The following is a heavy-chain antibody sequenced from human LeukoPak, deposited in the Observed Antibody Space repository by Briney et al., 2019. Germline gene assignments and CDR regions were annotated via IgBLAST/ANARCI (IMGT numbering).Heavy chain of an antibody. CDR3: ARGHYYDSSGYRLGVGYYFDY. CDR2: INTDGAST. J-gene: IGHJ4*02. CDR1: GFTFSNYW. V-gene: IGHV3-74*01. Sequence: GGSLRLSCAASGFTFSNYWMHWVRQVPGKGLVWVSRINTDGASTAYADSVKGRFTISRDNSKNTLYLQMGSLRAEDMAVYYCARGHYYDSSGYRLGVGYYFDYWGQGTLVTVSS. D-gene: IGHD3-22*01.